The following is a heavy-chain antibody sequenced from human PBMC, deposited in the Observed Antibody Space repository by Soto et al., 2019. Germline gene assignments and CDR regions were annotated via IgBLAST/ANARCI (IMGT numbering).Heavy chain of an antibody. V-gene: IGHV1-69*01. J-gene: IGHJ1*01. CDR3: ARDTTSARGS. Sequence: QVQMVQSGAEVKKPGSSARVSCKVSGGTFSRHSISWVRQAPGQGLEWMGGIIPIFDATQYAQKFQGRLTRPADVSTTTSPIDLIGRRPEVTAIYYCARDTTSARGSWGQGPMVTVS. D-gene: IGHD1-1*01. CDR2: IIPIFDAT. CDR1: GGTFSRHS.